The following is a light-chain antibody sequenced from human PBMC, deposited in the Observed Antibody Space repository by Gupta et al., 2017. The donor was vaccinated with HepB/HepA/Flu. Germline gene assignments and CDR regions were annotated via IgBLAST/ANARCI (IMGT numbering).Light chain of an antibody. CDR1: QSVLYSSNNKNY. CDR2: WAS. Sequence: DIGTTQPPGSLAVSLGERATINSKSSQSVLYSSNNKNYLAWYQQKPGQPPKLLIYWASTRESGVPDRFSGSGSGTDFTLTISSLQAEDVAVYYCQQYYSTPLTFGGGTKVEIK. CDR3: QQYYSTPLT. J-gene: IGKJ4*01. V-gene: IGKV4-1*01.